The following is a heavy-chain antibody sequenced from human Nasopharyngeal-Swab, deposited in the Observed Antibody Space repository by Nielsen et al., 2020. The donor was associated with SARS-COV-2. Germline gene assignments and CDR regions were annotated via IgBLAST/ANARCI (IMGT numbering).Heavy chain of an antibody. V-gene: IGHV3-23*01. CDR1: GFTFSSYA. CDR3: AKDRSSSWYLGGKLDY. Sequence: GGSLRLSCAASGFTFSSYAMSCVRPAPGKGLEWVSAISGSGGSTYYADSVKGRFTISRDNSKNTLYLQMNSLRAEDTAVYYCAKDRSSSWYLGGKLDYWGQGTLVTVSS. CDR2: ISGSGGST. J-gene: IGHJ4*02. D-gene: IGHD6-13*01.